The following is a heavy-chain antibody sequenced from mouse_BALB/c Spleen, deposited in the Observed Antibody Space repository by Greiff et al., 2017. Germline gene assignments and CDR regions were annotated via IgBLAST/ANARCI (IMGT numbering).Heavy chain of an antibody. CDR1: GYAFTNYL. V-gene: IGHV1-54*01. CDR2: INPGSGGT. J-gene: IGHJ3*01. D-gene: IGHD1-1*01. CDR3: ARDYYGSSYWFAN. Sequence: QVQLQQSGAELVRPGTSVKVSCKASGYAFTNYLIEWVKQRPGQGLEWIGVINPGSGGTNYNEKFKGKATLTADKSSSTAYMQLSSLTSDDSAVYFCARDYYGSSYWFANWGQGTLVTVSA.